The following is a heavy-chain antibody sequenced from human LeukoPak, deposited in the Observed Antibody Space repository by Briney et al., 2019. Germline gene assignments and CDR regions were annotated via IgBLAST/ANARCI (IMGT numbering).Heavy chain of an antibody. Sequence: SETLSLTCAVYGGSFSGYYWSWIRQPPGKGLEWIGYIYYSGSTNYNPSLKSRVTISVDTSKNQFSLKLSSVTAADTAVYYCARVGAAADNWGQGTLVTVSS. J-gene: IGHJ4*02. CDR1: GGSFSGYY. V-gene: IGHV4-59*01. D-gene: IGHD6-13*01. CDR3: ARVGAAADN. CDR2: IYYSGST.